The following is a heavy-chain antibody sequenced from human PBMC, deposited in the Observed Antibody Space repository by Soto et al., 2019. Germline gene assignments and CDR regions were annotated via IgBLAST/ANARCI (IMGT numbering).Heavy chain of an antibody. CDR2: ISGSDDST. V-gene: IGHV3-23*01. CDR1: GFTFSNYA. Sequence: GGSLRLSSAASGFTFSNYAMSWVRQAPGKGLEWVSAISGSDDSTYYADSVKGRFTISRDNSKNTLYLQMNSLGAEDTAVYYCAKDKAGATGRYYYGMDFWGQGTTVTVSS. D-gene: IGHD1-26*01. J-gene: IGHJ6*02. CDR3: AKDKAGATGRYYYGMDF.